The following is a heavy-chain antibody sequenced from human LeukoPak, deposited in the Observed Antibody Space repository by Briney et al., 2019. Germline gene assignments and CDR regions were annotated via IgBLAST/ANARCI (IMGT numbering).Heavy chain of an antibody. D-gene: IGHD3-10*01. CDR1: GYTFTGYY. J-gene: IGHJ6*02. CDR3: ARVLPQGPYYYHGMDV. V-gene: IGHV1-18*04. CDR2: ISADNGNT. Sequence: GASVKVSCKASGYTFTGYYMHWVRQAPGQGLEWMGWISADNGNTNYEQKLQGRVTMTTDTSTSTAYMEVRSLRSDDTAVYYCARVLPQGPYYYHGMDVWGQGTTVTVSS.